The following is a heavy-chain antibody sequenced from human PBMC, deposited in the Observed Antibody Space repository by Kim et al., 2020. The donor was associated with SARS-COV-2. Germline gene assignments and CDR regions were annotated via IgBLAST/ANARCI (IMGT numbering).Heavy chain of an antibody. J-gene: IGHJ5*02. Sequence: GGSLRLSCAASGFTFSSYGMHWVRQAPGKGLEWVAVIWYDGSNKYYADSVKGRFTISRDNSKNTLYLQMNSLRAEDTAVYYCARDAYDFWSGYSNNWFDPWGQGTLVTVSS. CDR1: GFTFSSYG. CDR3: ARDAYDFWSGYSNNWFDP. D-gene: IGHD3-3*01. V-gene: IGHV3-33*01. CDR2: IWYDGSNK.